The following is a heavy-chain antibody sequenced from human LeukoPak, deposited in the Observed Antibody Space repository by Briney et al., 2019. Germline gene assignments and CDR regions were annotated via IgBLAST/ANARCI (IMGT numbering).Heavy chain of an antibody. Sequence: GGSLRLSCAASGFTFSSYWMSWVRQAPGKGLEWVANIKQDGSEKYYVDSVKGRFTISRDNAKNTLYLQMNSLRAEDTAVYYCARDQDRYYFDYWGQGTLVTVSS. CDR3: ARDQDRYYFDY. CDR1: GFTFSSYW. J-gene: IGHJ4*02. V-gene: IGHV3-7*01. CDR2: IKQDGSEK.